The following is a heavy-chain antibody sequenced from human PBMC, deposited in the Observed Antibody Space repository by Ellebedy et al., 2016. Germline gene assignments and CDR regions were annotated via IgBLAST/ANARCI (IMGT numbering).Heavy chain of an antibody. J-gene: IGHJ4*02. Sequence: SETLSLXXAVYGGSFSGYYWSWIRQPPGKGLEWIGEINHSGSTNYNPSLKSRVTISVDTSKNQFSLKLSSVTAADTAVYYCASRGKSGVFDYWGQGTLVTVSS. D-gene: IGHD3-16*01. V-gene: IGHV4-34*01. CDR1: GGSFSGYY. CDR2: INHSGST. CDR3: ASRGKSGVFDY.